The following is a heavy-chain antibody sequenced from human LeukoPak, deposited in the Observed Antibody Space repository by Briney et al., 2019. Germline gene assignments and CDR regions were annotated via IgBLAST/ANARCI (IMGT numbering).Heavy chain of an antibody. CDR1: GGSFSGYY. J-gene: IGHJ4*02. CDR2: INHSGST. Sequence: SETLSLTCAVYGGSFSGYYWSWIRQPPGKGLEWIGEINHSGSTNYNPSLKSRVTISVDTSKNQFSLKLSSVTAADTAVYYCVGSYYFDYWGQGTLVTVSS. V-gene: IGHV4-34*01. CDR3: VGSYYFDY. D-gene: IGHD1-26*01.